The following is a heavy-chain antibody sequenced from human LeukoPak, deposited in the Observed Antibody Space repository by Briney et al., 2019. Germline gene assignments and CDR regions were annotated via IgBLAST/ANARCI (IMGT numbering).Heavy chain of an antibody. CDR2: ISSSSSYI. V-gene: IGHV3-21*01. CDR1: GFTFSSHS. CDR3: ARDVAIAAAGIDY. D-gene: IGHD6-13*01. Sequence: GSLRLSCAASGFTFSSHSMNWVRQAPGKGLEWVSSISSSSSYIYYADSVKGRFTISRDNAKNSLYLQMNSLRAEDTAVYYCARDVAIAAAGIDYWGQGTLVTVSS. J-gene: IGHJ4*02.